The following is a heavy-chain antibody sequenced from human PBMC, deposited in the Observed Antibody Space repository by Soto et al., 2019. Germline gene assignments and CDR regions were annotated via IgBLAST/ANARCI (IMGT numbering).Heavy chain of an antibody. CDR1: GFIFSTYS. Sequence: GGSLRLSCAASGFIFSTYSMTWVRQVPGKGLEWVAAVSPSGDSTYYADSLKGRLTISRDNSKNTVFLQMNSLSADDTGLYYCVKEPDGWGQGISVTVS. J-gene: IGHJ6*02. V-gene: IGHV3-23*01. CDR3: VKEPDG. CDR2: VSPSGDST.